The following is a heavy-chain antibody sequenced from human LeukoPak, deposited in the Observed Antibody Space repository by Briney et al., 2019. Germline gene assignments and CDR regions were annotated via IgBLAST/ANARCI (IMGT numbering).Heavy chain of an antibody. Sequence: ASVKVSCKASGYTFTSYDINWVRQATGQGLEWMGWMNPYNGNTGYAQKFEGRVIMTRDTSISTAYLVLSSLTSEDTAVYYCARAAVNLHPNHYYYMDVWGKGTTVTVSS. CDR2: MNPYNGNT. V-gene: IGHV1-8*01. J-gene: IGHJ6*03. CDR1: GYTFTSYD. CDR3: ARAAVNLHPNHYYYMDV.